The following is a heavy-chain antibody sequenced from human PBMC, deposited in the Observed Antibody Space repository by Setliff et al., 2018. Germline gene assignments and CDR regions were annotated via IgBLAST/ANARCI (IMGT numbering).Heavy chain of an antibody. J-gene: IGHJ5*02. CDR1: GGAFSTYS. Sequence: SVKVSCKASGGAFSTYSLSWVRQAPGQGFEWVGRIIPILGITNYAQRFQGRVTITADDSTSTIYMDVSSLRAKDTATYYCAGTDAYCGGDCSISWGQGTLVTVSS. V-gene: IGHV1-69*13. D-gene: IGHD2-21*02. CDR3: AGTDAYCGGDCSIS. CDR2: IIPILGIT.